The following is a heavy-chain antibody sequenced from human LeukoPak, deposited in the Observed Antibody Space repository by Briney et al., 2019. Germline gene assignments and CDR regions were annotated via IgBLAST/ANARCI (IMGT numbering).Heavy chain of an antibody. CDR3: ARVIPAAGLGDDF. CDR2: ISSSGTTI. Sequence: GGSLRLSCAASGFTFSSYEMNWVRQAPGKGLEWVSYISSSGTTIYYADSVKGRFTISRDNAKNSLYLRMNSLRAEDSAVYYCARVIPAAGLGDDFWGRGTPVTVSS. CDR1: GFTFSSYE. V-gene: IGHV3-48*03. J-gene: IGHJ4*02. D-gene: IGHD6-13*01.